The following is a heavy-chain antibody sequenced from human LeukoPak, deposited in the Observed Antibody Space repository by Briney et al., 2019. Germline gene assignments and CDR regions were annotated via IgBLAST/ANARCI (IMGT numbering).Heavy chain of an antibody. V-gene: IGHV3-30*18. CDR3: AKPITMVRGVMPDAFDI. CDR2: ISYDGSNK. CDR1: GFTFSSYG. D-gene: IGHD3-10*01. J-gene: IGHJ3*02. Sequence: TGGSLRLSCAASGFTFSSYGMHWVRQAPGKGLEWVAVISYDGSNKYYADSVKGRFTISRDNSKNTLYLQMNSLRAEDTAVHYCAKPITMVRGVMPDAFDIWGQGTMVTVSS.